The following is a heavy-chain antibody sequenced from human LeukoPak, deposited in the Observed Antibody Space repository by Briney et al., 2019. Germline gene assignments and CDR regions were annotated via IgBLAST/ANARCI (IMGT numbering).Heavy chain of an antibody. J-gene: IGHJ4*02. V-gene: IGHV4-59*01. Sequence: GSLRLSCAASGFTFSSYAMSWVRQAPGKGLEWFGCVYYSGSTNYNPSLKSRVTISVDTSKNQFSLKLSSVTAADTAVYYCARHYSHGSGSYSYYFDYWGQGTLVTVSS. CDR2: VYYSGST. CDR1: GFTFSSYA. CDR3: ARHYSHGSGSYSYYFDY. D-gene: IGHD3-10*01.